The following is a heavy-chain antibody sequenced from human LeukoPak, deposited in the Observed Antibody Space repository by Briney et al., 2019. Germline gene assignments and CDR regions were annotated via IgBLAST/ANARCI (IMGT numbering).Heavy chain of an antibody. CDR3: ARDRGEQQYWFDP. D-gene: IGHD3-10*01. J-gene: IGHJ5*02. CDR1: GYTFTGYY. Sequence: ASVKVSCKASGYTFTGYYMHWVRQAPGQGLEWMGWINPNSGGTNYAQKFQGRVTMTRDTSTSTAYMELSRLRSDATAVYYCARDRGEQQYWFDPWGQGTLVTVSS. CDR2: INPNSGGT. V-gene: IGHV1-2*02.